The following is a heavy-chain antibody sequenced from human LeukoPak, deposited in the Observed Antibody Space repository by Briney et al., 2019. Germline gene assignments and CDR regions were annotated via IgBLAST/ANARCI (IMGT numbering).Heavy chain of an antibody. Sequence: PGGSLRLSCAASGFTFSNAWMSWVRQAPGKGLEWVGRIKSKTDGGTTDYAAPVKGRFTISGDDSKNTLYLQMNSLKTEDTAAYYCTTALRSTSCYDYWGQGTLVTVSS. D-gene: IGHD2-2*01. J-gene: IGHJ4*02. V-gene: IGHV3-15*01. CDR1: GFTFSNAW. CDR2: IKSKTDGGTT. CDR3: TTALRSTSCYDY.